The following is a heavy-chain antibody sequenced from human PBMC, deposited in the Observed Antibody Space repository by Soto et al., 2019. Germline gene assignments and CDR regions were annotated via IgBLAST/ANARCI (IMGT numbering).Heavy chain of an antibody. D-gene: IGHD6-6*01. V-gene: IGHV4-59*01. CDR1: GGSISSYY. J-gene: IGHJ4*02. CDR3: ASVVNASYFDY. Sequence: TSETLSLTCTVSGGSISSYYWSWIRQPPGKGLEWIGYIYYSGSTNYNPSLKSRVTISVDTSKNQFSLKLSSVTAADTAVYYCASVVNASYFDYWGQGTLVTVSS. CDR2: IYYSGST.